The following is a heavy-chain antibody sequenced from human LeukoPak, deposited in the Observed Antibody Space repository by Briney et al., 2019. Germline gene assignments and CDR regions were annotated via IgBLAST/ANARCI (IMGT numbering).Heavy chain of an antibody. Sequence: GGSLRLSCAASGFTFSDYSMNWVRQAPGKGLEWVASISSGSHYIYYPRSVSGRFTIARDNSKNTLYLQMNSLRAEDTAVYYCAKEEGVRPYYYDSSGYYAVDYWGQGTLVTVSS. CDR3: AKEEGVRPYYYDSSGYYAVDY. D-gene: IGHD3-22*01. V-gene: IGHV3-21*01. CDR1: GFTFSDYS. CDR2: ISSGSHYI. J-gene: IGHJ4*02.